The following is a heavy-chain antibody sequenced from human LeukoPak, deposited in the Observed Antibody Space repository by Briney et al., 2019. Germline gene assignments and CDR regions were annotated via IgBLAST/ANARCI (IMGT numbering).Heavy chain of an antibody. V-gene: IGHV3-53*01. J-gene: IGHJ3*02. CDR3: ARGLFHSGYLDAFDI. CDR1: GFTVSNKY. CDR2: IYSDGRT. Sequence: GGSLRLSCAASGFTVSNKYMTWVRQAPGKGLEWVSLIYSDGRTYYADSVKGRCTISRDNSKNTLYLQMNSLRVEDTAVYYCARGLFHSGYLDAFDIWGQGTVVTVSS. D-gene: IGHD3-22*01.